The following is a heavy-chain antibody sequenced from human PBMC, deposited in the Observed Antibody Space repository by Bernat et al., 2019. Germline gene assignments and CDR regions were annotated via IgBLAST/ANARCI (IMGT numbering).Heavy chain of an antibody. CDR3: ARLDGYLPRELWYFDH. CDR1: GFSFSDAW. D-gene: IGHD5-24*01. J-gene: IGHJ2*01. Sequence: EVQLVESGGDLVKPGGSLRLSCAVSGFSFSDAWMSWVRHAPGKGREWVGRLKSKRNGGTTDIAPPMRGRFTISRDDSKNTLYLQMNSLKTEDTAVYYCARLDGYLPRELWYFDHWGRGTLVTVSS. V-gene: IGHV3-15*01. CDR2: LKSKRNGGTT.